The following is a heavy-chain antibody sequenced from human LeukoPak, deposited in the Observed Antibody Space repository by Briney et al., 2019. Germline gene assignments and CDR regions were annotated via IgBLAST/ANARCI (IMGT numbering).Heavy chain of an antibody. J-gene: IGHJ5*02. CDR2: INPNSGGT. CDR1: GYTFTGYY. D-gene: IGHD3-3*01. Sequence: GASVKVSCKASGYTFTGYYMHWVRQAPGQGPEWMGWINPNSGGTNYAQKFQGRVTMTRNTSISTAYMELSRLRSDDTAVYYCARESKDYDFWSGYLNWFDPWGQGTLVTVSS. V-gene: IGHV1-2*02. CDR3: ARESKDYDFWSGYLNWFDP.